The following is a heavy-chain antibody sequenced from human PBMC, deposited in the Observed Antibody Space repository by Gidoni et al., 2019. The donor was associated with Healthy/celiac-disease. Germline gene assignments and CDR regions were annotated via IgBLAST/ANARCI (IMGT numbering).Heavy chain of an antibody. Sequence: QITLKESGPPLVKPTQTLTLTCTFSGFSLSTIGVGVGWIRQPPGKALEWLALIYCDDYKRYSPSLKSRLTITKDTSKNQVVRTMTNMDPVDTATYYCAHTEHGAAAARNWGQGTLVTVSS. CDR1: GFSLSTIGVG. J-gene: IGHJ4*02. D-gene: IGHD6-13*01. CDR2: IYCDDYK. V-gene: IGHV2-5*02. CDR3: AHTEHGAAAARN.